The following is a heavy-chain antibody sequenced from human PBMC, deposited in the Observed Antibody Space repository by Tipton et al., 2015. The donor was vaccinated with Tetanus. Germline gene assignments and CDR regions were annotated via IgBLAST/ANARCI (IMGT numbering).Heavy chain of an antibody. CDR1: GFSFSSYS. CDR2: ISSSSGYI. D-gene: IGHD2-2*01. V-gene: IGHV3-21*01. CDR3: SRVPGYCSSTSCYEFYFDF. J-gene: IGHJ4*02. Sequence: SLRLSCAASGFSFSSYSMNWVRQAPGKGLEWVSSISSSSGYIYYADSMKGRFTISRDNAKNSLFLQMNSLRAEDTAVYYCSRVPGYCSSTSCYEFYFDFWGQGTLVTVSS.